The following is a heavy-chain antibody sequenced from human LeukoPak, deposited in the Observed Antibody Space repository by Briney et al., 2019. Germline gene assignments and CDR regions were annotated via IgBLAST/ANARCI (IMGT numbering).Heavy chain of an antibody. D-gene: IGHD3-9*01. CDR3: AKEGNFAWKGDY. V-gene: IGHV3-23*01. CDR2: ITNSGENT. J-gene: IGHJ4*02. CDR1: GFSFPYV. Sequence: GGSLRLSSEASGFSFPYVMSWVRQAPGKGLEWVSGITNSGENTYYADSVKGRFTISRDNSKNTLFLQMNSLRVEDTAVYYCAKEGNFAWKGDYWGQGNLVTVSS.